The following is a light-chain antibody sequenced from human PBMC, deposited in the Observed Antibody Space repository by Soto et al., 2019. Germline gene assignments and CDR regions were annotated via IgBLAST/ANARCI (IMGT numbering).Light chain of an antibody. CDR3: QQRINWPLT. CDR2: VAS. J-gene: IGKJ4*01. Sequence: PGERATLSCRASQSVTTFLAWYQQKPGQAPRLLIYVASKRATGIPARFSGSGSGTDFTLTISSLEPEDFAVYYCQQRINWPLTFGGGTKVEIK. CDR1: QSVTTF. V-gene: IGKV3-11*01.